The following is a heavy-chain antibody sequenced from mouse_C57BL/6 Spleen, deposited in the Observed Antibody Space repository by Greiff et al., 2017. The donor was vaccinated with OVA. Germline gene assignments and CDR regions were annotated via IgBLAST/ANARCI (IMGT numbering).Heavy chain of an antibody. Sequence: QVQLQQPGAELVKPGASVKLSCKASGYTFTSYWMHWVKQRPGQGLEWIGMIHPNSGSTNYNEKFKSKATLTVDKSSSTAYMQLSSLTSEDSAVYYCARNYYGSSHDAMDYWGQGTSVTVSS. CDR3: ARNYYGSSHDAMDY. CDR2: IHPNSGST. V-gene: IGHV1-64*01. D-gene: IGHD1-1*01. J-gene: IGHJ4*01. CDR1: GYTFTSYW.